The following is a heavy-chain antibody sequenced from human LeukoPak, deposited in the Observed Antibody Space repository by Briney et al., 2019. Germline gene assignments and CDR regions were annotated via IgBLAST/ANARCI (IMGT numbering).Heavy chain of an antibody. J-gene: IGHJ2*01. CDR2: ISTNGGST. CDR3: ARRYCTSTSCPFWYFDL. CDR1: GFTFSTYP. D-gene: IGHD2-2*01. V-gene: IGHV3-64*02. Sequence: PGGSLRLSCAASGFTFSTYPMHWVRQAPGKGLEYVSVISTNGGSTYYADSVKGRFTISRDNSKNTLYLQMGSLRADDMAVYYCARRYCTSTSCPFWYFDLWGRGTLVTVSS.